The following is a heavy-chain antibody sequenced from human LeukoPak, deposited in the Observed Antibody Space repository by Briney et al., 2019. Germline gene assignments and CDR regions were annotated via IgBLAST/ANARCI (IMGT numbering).Heavy chain of an antibody. CDR3: ARGGFWSGYYYYYYHMDV. D-gene: IGHD3-3*01. Sequence: PGGSLRLSCAASGFTFSSDAMHWVRQAPGKGLEWVAVISYDGSDKYYADSVKGRFIISRDNSKITLYLQMNSLRAEDTAVYYCARGGFWSGYYYYYYHMDVWGKGTTVTVSS. CDR2: ISYDGSDK. J-gene: IGHJ6*03. V-gene: IGHV3-30*04. CDR1: GFTFSSDA.